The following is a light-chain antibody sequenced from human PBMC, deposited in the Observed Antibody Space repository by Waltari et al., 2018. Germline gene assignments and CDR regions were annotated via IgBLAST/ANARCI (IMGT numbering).Light chain of an antibody. Sequence: QTVVTQEPSLTVSPGGTVTLTCASSTGAVTSGHYPKWLQQKPGQAPRALNYATSNKYSRHPCRFSGCHLEDKAALRLSGVQTEDGADYYCLLYSGGTHLFGGGTKLTVL. J-gene: IGLJ2*01. CDR2: ATS. V-gene: IGLV7-43*01. CDR3: LLYSGGTHL. CDR1: TGAVTSGHY.